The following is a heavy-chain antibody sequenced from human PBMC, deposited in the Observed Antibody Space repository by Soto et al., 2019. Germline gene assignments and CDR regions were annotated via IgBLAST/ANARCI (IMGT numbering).Heavy chain of an antibody. D-gene: IGHD2-15*01. CDR2: ISGSGGST. J-gene: IGHJ6*02. CDR3: AKLWSGYCSGGSCRICYYYYYGMDV. CDR1: GFTFSSYA. Sequence: GGSLRLSCAASGFTFSSYAMSWVRQAPGKGLEWVSAISGSGGSTYYADSVKGRFTISRDNSKNTLYLQMNSLRAEDTAVYYCAKLWSGYCSGGSCRICYYYYYGMDVWGQGTTVTVSS. V-gene: IGHV3-23*01.